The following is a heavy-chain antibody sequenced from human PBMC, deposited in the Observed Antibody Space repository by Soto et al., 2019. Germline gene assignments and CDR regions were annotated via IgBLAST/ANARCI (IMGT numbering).Heavy chain of an antibody. Sequence: QITLNESGPTQVKPRQTLTLTCTFSGFSLTTSGVGVGWILQSPGKAPEWLALIYWDDDKRYSPSLKSRLTITKDTSKKQVVLTMADLYPADTATYYCAHRVLRTVFGLVTTTAIYFDFWGQGTPDAVSS. CDR1: GFSLTTSGVG. D-gene: IGHD3-3*01. CDR2: IYWDDDK. J-gene: IGHJ4*02. CDR3: AHRVLRTVFGLVTTTAIYFDF. V-gene: IGHV2-5*02.